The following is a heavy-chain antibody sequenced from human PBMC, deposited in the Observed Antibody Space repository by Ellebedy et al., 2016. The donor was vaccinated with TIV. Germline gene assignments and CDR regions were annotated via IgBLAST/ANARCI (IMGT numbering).Heavy chain of an antibody. V-gene: IGHV3-23*01. Sequence: GESLKISCAASGFTFSSYAMCWVRQAPGKGLAWVSSITESGGNTYYADSVKGRFTISRDNSKDTLFLQMNSLRAEDTAIYFCARDPVGVGPAFDVWGQGTMVTVSS. D-gene: IGHD4-23*01. CDR3: ARDPVGVGPAFDV. CDR2: ITESGGNT. CDR1: GFTFSSYA. J-gene: IGHJ3*01.